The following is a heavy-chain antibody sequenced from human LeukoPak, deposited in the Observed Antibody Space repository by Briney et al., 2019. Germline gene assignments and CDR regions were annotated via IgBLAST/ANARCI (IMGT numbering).Heavy chain of an antibody. V-gene: IGHV4-59*08. CDR3: ARHRLRDAFDI. CDR2: ISDSGST. Sequence: SETLSLTCTVSGGSISSYYWSWIRQPPGKGLEWIGYISDSGSTNYNSPLESRITISLDTSKNQFSLKLSSVTAADTAVYYCARHRLRDAFDIWGQGTMVTVSS. J-gene: IGHJ3*02. CDR1: GGSISSYY. D-gene: IGHD4-17*01.